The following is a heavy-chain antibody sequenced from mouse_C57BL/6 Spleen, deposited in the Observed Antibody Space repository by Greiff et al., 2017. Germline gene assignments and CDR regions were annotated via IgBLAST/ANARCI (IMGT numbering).Heavy chain of an antibody. V-gene: IGHV3-6*01. CDR1: GYSITSGYY. CDR3: AGEGGYYSNYCWYIDG. D-gene: IGHD2-5*01. CDR2: ISYDGSN. J-gene: IGHJ1*03. Sequence: DVKLQESGPGLVKPSPSLSLTCSVTGYSITSGYYWNWIRQFPGNKLEWMGYISYDGSNNYNPSLKNRNSNTRDTSKNQFFLKLNSMTTEDTATYYCAGEGGYYSNYCWYIDGWGTGTTVTVSS.